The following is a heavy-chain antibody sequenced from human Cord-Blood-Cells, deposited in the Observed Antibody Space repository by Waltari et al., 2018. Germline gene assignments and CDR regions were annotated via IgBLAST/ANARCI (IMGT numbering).Heavy chain of an antibody. D-gene: IGHD3-10*01. CDR3: ARDRGAFDI. CDR1: GYTFTGYY. CDR2: INPNSGGT. Sequence: QVQLVQSRAEVKKPGASVKVPCKASGYTFTGYYLHWVRPAPGQGLEWMGWINPNSGGTNYAQKFQGWVTMTRDTSISTAYMELSRLRSDDTAVYYCARDRGAFDIWGQGTMVTVSS. J-gene: IGHJ3*02. V-gene: IGHV1-2*04.